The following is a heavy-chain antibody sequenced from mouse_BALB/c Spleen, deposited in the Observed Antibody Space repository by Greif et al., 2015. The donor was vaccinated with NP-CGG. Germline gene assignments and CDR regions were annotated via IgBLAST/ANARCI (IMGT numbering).Heavy chain of an antibody. V-gene: IGHV5-17*02. CDR3: ARGVLRFFYFDY. CDR2: ISSGSSTT. Sequence: EVMLVESGGGLVQPGGSRKLSCAASGFTFSSFGMHWVRQAPEKGLEWVAYISSGSSTTYYADTVKGRFTISRDNPKNTLFLQMTSLRSEDTAMYYCARGVLRFFYFDYWGQGTTLTVSS. D-gene: IGHD1-1*01. J-gene: IGHJ2*01. CDR1: GFTFSSFG.